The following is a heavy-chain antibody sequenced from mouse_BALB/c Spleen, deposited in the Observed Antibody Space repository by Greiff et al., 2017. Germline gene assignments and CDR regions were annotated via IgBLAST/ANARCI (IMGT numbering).Heavy chain of an antibody. V-gene: IGHV2-2*02. J-gene: IGHJ3*01. D-gene: IGHD2-14*01. CDR2: IWSGGST. Sequence: VMLVESGPGLVQPSQSLSITCTVSGFSLTSYGVHWVRQSPGKGLEWLGVIWSGGSTDYNAAFISRLSISKDNSKSQVFFKMNSLQANDTAIYYCAAYYRYAFAYWGQGTLVTVSA. CDR3: AAYYRYAFAY. CDR1: GFSLTSYG.